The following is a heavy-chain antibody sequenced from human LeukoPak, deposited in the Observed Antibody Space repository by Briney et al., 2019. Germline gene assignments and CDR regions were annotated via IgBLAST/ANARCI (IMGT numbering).Heavy chain of an antibody. CDR2: IYSGGST. Sequence: GGSLRLSCAASGFTVSSNYMSWVRQAPGKGLEWVSVIYSGGSTYYADSVKGRFTISRDNSKNTLYLQMNSLRAEDTAVYYCAKDCSSTSCYLNWFDPWGQGTLVTVSS. V-gene: IGHV3-53*01. CDR1: GFTVSSNY. D-gene: IGHD2-2*01. CDR3: AKDCSSTSCYLNWFDP. J-gene: IGHJ5*02.